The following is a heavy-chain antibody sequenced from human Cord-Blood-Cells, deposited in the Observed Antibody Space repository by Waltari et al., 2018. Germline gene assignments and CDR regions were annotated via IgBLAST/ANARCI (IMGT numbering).Heavy chain of an antibody. Sequence: QVQLVQSGAEVKKPGALAKVSCKASGYTSTSHDLNWVRQATGKGLEWMGWRKHIGGKTEYATKFQGRVTITRNASISTAYMGLSSLRSEDTAVYYCARGSPGSLLDYWGQGTLVTVSS. CDR1: GYTSTSHD. CDR3: ARGSPGSLLDY. J-gene: IGHJ4*02. V-gene: IGHV1-8*03. CDR2: RKHIGGKT.